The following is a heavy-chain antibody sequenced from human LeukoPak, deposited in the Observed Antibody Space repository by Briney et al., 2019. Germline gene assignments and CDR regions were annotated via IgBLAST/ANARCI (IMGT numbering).Heavy chain of an antibody. CDR1: GFTFSSYS. D-gene: IGHD3-3*01. CDR2: IHYSGST. CDR3: ARHEGGDFWSGYLNWFDP. V-gene: IGHV4-59*01. J-gene: IGHJ5*02. Sequence: GSLRLSCAASGFTFSSYSMNWVRQAPGKGLEWIGYIHYSGSTNYNPSLKSRVTISVDTSKNQFSLKLSSVTAADTAVYYCARHEGGDFWSGYLNWFDPWGQGTLVTVSS.